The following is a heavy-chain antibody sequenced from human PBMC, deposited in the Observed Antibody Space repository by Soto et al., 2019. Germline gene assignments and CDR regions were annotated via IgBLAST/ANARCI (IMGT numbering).Heavy chain of an antibody. Sequence: VKVSCKASGYTFTSYDINWVRQATGQGLEWMGWMNPNSGNTGYAQKFQGRVTMTRNTSISTAYMELSSLRSEDTAVYCCARTYYDFWSGIPYYYMYVWGKGTTVTGSS. J-gene: IGHJ6*03. CDR3: ARTYYDFWSGIPYYYMYV. D-gene: IGHD3-3*01. CDR1: GYTFTSYD. CDR2: MNPNSGNT. V-gene: IGHV1-8*01.